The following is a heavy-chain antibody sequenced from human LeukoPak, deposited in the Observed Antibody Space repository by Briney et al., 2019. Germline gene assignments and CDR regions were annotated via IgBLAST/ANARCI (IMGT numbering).Heavy chain of an antibody. J-gene: IGHJ4*02. CDR2: IKSKTDGGTT. CDR1: RFTFSNAW. Sequence: GGSLRLSCAASRFTFSNAWMNWVRQAPGKGLEWVGRIKSKTDGGTTDYAAPVKGRFTISRDDSKNTLYLQMNSLKTEDTAVYYCATERFWNYFDPFDYWGQGTLVTVSS. V-gene: IGHV3-15*01. CDR3: ATERFWNYFDPFDY. D-gene: IGHD1-7*01.